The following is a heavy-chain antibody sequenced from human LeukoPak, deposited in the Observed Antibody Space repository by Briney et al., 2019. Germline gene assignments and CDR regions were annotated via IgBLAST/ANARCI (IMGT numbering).Heavy chain of an antibody. CDR1: GFTFSSYG. V-gene: IGHV3-30*02. D-gene: IGHD2-2*01. Sequence: PGGSLGLSGAASGFTFSSYGMHWVRQAPGKGLEWVAFIRYDGSSKYYADSVKGRFTISRDNSKNTLYLQMNSLRAEDTAVYYCAKDQAYSSISPDAFDIWGQGTMVTVSS. CDR3: AKDQAYSSISPDAFDI. J-gene: IGHJ3*02. CDR2: IRYDGSSK.